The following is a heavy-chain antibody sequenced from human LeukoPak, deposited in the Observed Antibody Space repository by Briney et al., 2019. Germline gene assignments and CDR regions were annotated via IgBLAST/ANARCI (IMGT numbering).Heavy chain of an antibody. CDR3: AKGPQLYSGYHPDY. D-gene: IGHD5-12*01. V-gene: IGHV3-23*01. CDR1: GFTFSGSA. CDR2: ITGSDDKT. J-gene: IGHJ4*02. Sequence: PGGSLSLSCAASGFTFSGSAMTWVRQAPGKGLQWVSTITGSDDKTYYADSVKGRFTISRDFSKSMVHLHMNSLRVEDTAIYYCAKGPQLYSGYHPDYWGQGTLVTVSS.